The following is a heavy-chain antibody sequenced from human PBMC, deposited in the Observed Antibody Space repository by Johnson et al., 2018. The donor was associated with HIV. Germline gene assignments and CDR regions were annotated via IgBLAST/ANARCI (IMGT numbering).Heavy chain of an antibody. V-gene: IGHV3-66*01. CDR3: ARTPSLPGAFDI. CDR2: IYSGGST. Sequence: VQLVESGGGLVQPGGSLRLSCAASGFSVSSKYMSWVRQAPGKGLEWVSVIYSGGSTFYADSVKGRFTISRDNSGNTLYLQMDSLRVEDTAVYYCARTPSLPGAFDIWGQGTMVTVSS. CDR1: GFSVSSKY. J-gene: IGHJ3*02.